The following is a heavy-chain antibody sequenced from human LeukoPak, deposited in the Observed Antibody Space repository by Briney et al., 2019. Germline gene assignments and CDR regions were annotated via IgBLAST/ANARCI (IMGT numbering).Heavy chain of an antibody. J-gene: IGHJ5*02. CDR1: GYTFTSYG. V-gene: IGHV1-18*01. CDR2: ISAYNGNT. D-gene: IGHD2-15*01. Sequence: GASVKVSCKASGYTFTSYGISWVRQAPGQGLEWMGWISAYNGNTNYAQKLQGRVTMTTDTSTSTAYMELRSLRSDDTAVYYCARGKYCSGGECYSVRTSYDGFDPWGQGTVVSVSS. CDR3: ARGKYCSGGECYSVRTSYDGFDP.